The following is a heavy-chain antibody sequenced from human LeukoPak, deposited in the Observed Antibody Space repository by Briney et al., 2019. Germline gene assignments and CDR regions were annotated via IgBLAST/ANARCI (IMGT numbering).Heavy chain of an antibody. CDR2: ISHDGSNK. Sequence: GGSLRLSCAAAGFTFSNYAIHWVRQAPGKGLEWVAVISHDGSNKYYADSVKGRFTISRDNSKNTLYLQMNSLRTEDTAVYYCARGSRAIVATKFARGRYMDVWGKGTTVTVSS. D-gene: IGHD5-12*01. CDR3: ARGSRAIVATKFARGRYMDV. CDR1: GFTFSNYA. J-gene: IGHJ6*03. V-gene: IGHV3-30*04.